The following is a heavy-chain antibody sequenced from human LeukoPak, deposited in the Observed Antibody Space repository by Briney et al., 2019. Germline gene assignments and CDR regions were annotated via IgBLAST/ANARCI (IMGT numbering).Heavy chain of an antibody. CDR2: IYSGGST. V-gene: IGHV3-53*01. Sequence: GGSLRLSCAASGFTFSSYAMSWVRQAPGKGLEWVSVIYSGGSTYYADSVKGRFTISRDNSKNTLYLQMNSLRAEDTAVYYCARVYGSGRNVGAQRGYYFDYWGQGTLVTVSS. CDR1: GFTFSSYA. CDR3: ARVYGSGRNVGAQRGYYFDY. J-gene: IGHJ4*02. D-gene: IGHD3-10*01.